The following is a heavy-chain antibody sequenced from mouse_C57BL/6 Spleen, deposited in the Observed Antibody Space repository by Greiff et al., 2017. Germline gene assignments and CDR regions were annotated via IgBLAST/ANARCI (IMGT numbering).Heavy chain of an antibody. CDR1: GYTFTNYW. CDR3: ARYYDGYYGFAY. V-gene: IGHV1-63*01. CDR2: IYPGGGYT. D-gene: IGHD2-3*01. Sequence: QVKLKQSGAELVRPGTSVKMSCKASGYTFTNYWIGWAKQRPGHGLEWIGDIYPGGGYTNYNEKFKGKATLTADKSSSTAYMQFSSLTSEDSAIYYWARYYDGYYGFAYWGQGTLVTVSA. J-gene: IGHJ3*01.